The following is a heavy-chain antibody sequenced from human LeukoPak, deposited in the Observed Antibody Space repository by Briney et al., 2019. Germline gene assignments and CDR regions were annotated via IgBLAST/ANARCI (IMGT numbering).Heavy chain of an antibody. J-gene: IGHJ4*02. V-gene: IGHV3-30-3*01. CDR3: ASLHWARDTVTFDY. Sequence: GGSLRLSCAASGFTFSSYAMHWVRQAPGKGLEWAAVISYDGSNKYYADSVKGRFTISRDNSKNTLYLQMNSLRAEDTAVYYCASLHWARDTVTFDYWGQGALVTVSS. CDR1: GFTFSSYA. D-gene: IGHD2-15*01. CDR2: ISYDGSNK.